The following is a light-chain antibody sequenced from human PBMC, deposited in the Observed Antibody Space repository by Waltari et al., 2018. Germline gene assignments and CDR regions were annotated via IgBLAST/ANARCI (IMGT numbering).Light chain of an antibody. CDR1: QSISGS. Sequence: DIQMTQSPFSLSASVGDRVTINCRASQSISGSLNWYQQKPGKPPKLLIYAASTLQSGVPSRFSGSGSGTDFTLTINRLQPEDFATYFCQQSYNDPLTFGGGTKMEIK. J-gene: IGKJ4*01. CDR2: AAS. V-gene: IGKV1-39*01. CDR3: QQSYNDPLT.